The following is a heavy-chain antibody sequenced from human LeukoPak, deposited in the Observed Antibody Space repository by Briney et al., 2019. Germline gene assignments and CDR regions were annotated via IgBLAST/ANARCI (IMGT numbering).Heavy chain of an antibody. CDR2: LYYSGST. CDR3: ARHNYDYAAAFDF. Sequence: SQTLSLTCTVSGGSISSGGYYWSWIRQPPGKGLEWIGYLYYSGSTNYNPSLKSRVTISVDTSKNQFSLKLSSVTAADTAVYYCARHNYDYAAAFDFWGQGTLVTVSS. V-gene: IGHV4-61*08. J-gene: IGHJ4*02. D-gene: IGHD3-16*01. CDR1: GGSISSGGYY.